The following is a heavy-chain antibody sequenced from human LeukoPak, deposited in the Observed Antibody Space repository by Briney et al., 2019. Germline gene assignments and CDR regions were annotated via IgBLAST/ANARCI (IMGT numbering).Heavy chain of an antibody. CDR2: IYYSGST. CDR1: GGSISSYY. V-gene: IGHV4-59*01. D-gene: IGHD5-24*01. CDR3: ARDQRGRDGYILYYFDY. J-gene: IGHJ4*02. Sequence: SETLSLTCTVSGGSISSYYWSWIRQPPGKGLEWIGYIYYSGSTNYNPSLKSRVTISVDTSKNRFSLKLSSVTAADTAVYYCARDQRGRDGYILYYFDYWGQGTLVTVSS.